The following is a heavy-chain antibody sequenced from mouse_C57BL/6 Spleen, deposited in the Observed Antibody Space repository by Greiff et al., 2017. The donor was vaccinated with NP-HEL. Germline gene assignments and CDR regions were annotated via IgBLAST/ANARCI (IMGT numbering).Heavy chain of an antibody. Sequence: QVQLKQSGAELVKPGASVKISCKASGYAFSSYWMNWVKQRPGKGLEWIGQIYPGDGDTNYNGKFKGKATLTADKSSSTAYMQLSSLTSEDSAVYFCARNREYWYFDVWGTGTTVTVSS. CDR1: GYAFSSYW. CDR2: IYPGDGDT. J-gene: IGHJ1*03. D-gene: IGHD3-1*01. V-gene: IGHV1-80*01. CDR3: ARNREYWYFDV.